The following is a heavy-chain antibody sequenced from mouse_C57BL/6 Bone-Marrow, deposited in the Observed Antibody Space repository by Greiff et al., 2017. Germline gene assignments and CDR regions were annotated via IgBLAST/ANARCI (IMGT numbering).Heavy chain of an antibody. CDR1: GFNIKDDY. CDR3: TTDDYDKMAWFAY. Sequence: VQLQQSGAELVRPGASVKLSCTASGFNIKDDYMHWVKQRPEQGLEWIGWIDPENGDTEYASKFQGKATITVDTSSNTAYLQLSSLTSADTAVYYCTTDDYDKMAWFAYWGQGTLVTVSA. CDR2: IDPENGDT. J-gene: IGHJ3*01. D-gene: IGHD2-4*01. V-gene: IGHV14-4*01.